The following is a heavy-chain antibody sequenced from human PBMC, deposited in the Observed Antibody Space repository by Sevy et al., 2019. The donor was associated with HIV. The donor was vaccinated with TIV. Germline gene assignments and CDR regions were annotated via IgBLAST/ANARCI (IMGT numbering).Heavy chain of an antibody. CDR3: ATTKNYYDSSGYPFDY. V-gene: IGHV1-24*01. Sequence: ASVKVSCKVSGHTLSEFAMHWVRLAPGKGLEWMGTFDPEDGKTLHAQKFQGRVTMTEDTSTDTDYMEVNNLRSEDTAVYYCATTKNYYDSSGYPFDYWGQGTLVTASS. CDR2: FDPEDGKT. J-gene: IGHJ4*02. CDR1: GHTLSEFA. D-gene: IGHD3-22*01.